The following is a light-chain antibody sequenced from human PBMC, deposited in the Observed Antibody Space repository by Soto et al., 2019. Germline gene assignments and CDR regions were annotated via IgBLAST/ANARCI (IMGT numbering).Light chain of an antibody. J-gene: IGKJ1*01. Sequence: DIVMTQSPDSLAVSLGERATINCKSSQSVLYSSNNKNYLTWYQQKPGQPPKLLIYWASTRESGVPDRFSGSGSGTDFTLTISSLQAEDVAVYYCQQYYSTPWTFGNGTKVEIK. CDR2: WAS. V-gene: IGKV4-1*01. CDR3: QQYYSTPWT. CDR1: QSVLYSSNNKNY.